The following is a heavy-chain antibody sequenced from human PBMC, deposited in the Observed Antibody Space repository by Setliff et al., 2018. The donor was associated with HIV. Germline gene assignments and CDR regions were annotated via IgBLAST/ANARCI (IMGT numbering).Heavy chain of an antibody. J-gene: IGHJ4*02. V-gene: IGHV4-39*07. CDR2: ILDGQIT. CDR3: ARGPSLQTTLFDY. CDR1: GGSITSGHYY. Sequence: SETLSLTCTVSGGSITSGHYYWGWIRQPPGKGLEWIGNILDGQITFFNPSLKSRVTISVDTSKNQFSLKLTSVTAADTAVYYCARGPSLQTTLFDYWGQGTLVTVSS.